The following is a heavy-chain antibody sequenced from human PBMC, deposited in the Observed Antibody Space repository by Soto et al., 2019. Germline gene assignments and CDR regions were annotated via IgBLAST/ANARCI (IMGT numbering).Heavy chain of an antibody. CDR1: GYTFTDYA. J-gene: IGHJ4*02. D-gene: IGHD3-3*01. CDR3: AREAKFGVNYYVGY. V-gene: IGHV1-3*05. Sequence: QVHLVQSGAEEKKPGASVKVSCKASGYTFTDYAIHWVRQAPRQSLEWMGWISTADGNTIYSQRFQGRGKIVVDTSASTAYMELSGVRSEDTAVYYCAREAKFGVNYYVGYWGQGTLVSVSS. CDR2: ISTADGNT.